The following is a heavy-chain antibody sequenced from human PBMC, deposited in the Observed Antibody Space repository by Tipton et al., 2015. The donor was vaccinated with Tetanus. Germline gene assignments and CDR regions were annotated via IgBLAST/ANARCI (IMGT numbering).Heavy chain of an antibody. CDR2: ISYSGST. V-gene: IGHV4-39*01. CDR1: GDSLISSTYY. Sequence: TLSLTCTASGDSLISSTYYWGWIRQPPGKGLEWIGTISYSGSTFYNPSLKSRVTISVDTSKNQFSLRLSSVTAADTAVYYCVRHSPPDSGHDWGYYYYGMDVWGQGTAVTVSS. CDR3: VRHSPPDSGHDWGYYYYGMDV. D-gene: IGHD5-12*01. J-gene: IGHJ6*02.